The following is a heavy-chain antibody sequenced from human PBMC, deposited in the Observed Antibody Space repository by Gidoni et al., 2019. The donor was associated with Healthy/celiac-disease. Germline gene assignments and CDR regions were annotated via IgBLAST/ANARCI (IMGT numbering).Heavy chain of an antibody. CDR2: INHSGST. J-gene: IGHJ6*02. D-gene: IGHD3-3*01. V-gene: IGHV4-34*01. Sequence: QVPLSQWGAGLLKPSETLSLTCAVYGGSFGVSYSRRIRQPPGKGLEWIGEINHSGSTNCNPSHNSRVTISVDTSKRQYSQKLSSVTAADTAVYDCARGRCLEWLSSYYYYCYGMDVWGQGTTVTFSS. CDR1: GGSFGVSY. CDR3: ARGRCLEWLSSYYYYCYGMDV.